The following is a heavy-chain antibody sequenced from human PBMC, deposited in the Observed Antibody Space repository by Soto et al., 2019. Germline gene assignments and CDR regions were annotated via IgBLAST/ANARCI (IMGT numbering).Heavy chain of an antibody. D-gene: IGHD6-13*01. J-gene: IGHJ6*02. Sequence: GGSLRLSCAASGFTFSPYWMNWVRQAPGKGLEWVSFISSTSSHIHYADSVEGRFTISRDNAKNSLYLQMNSLRPEDTAVYYCARDPAADGYYGMDVWGQGTTVTVSS. CDR3: ARDPAADGYYGMDV. CDR1: GFTFSPYW. CDR2: ISSTSSHI. V-gene: IGHV3-21*01.